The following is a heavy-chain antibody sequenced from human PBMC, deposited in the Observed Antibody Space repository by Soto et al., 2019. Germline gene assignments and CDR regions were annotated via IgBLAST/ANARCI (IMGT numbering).Heavy chain of an antibody. CDR1: GFTVSSNY. J-gene: IGHJ3*02. D-gene: IGHD3-10*01. V-gene: IGHV3-53*01. CDR2: IYSGGST. Sequence: PGGSLRLSCAASGFTVSSNYMSWVRQAPGKGLEWVSVIYSGGSTYYADSVKGRFTISRDNSKNTLYLQMNSLRAEDTAVYYCARTSLGDAFDIWGQGTMVTVSS. CDR3: ARTSLGDAFDI.